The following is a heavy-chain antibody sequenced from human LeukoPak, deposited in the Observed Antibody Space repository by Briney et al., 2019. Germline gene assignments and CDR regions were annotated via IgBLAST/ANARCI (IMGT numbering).Heavy chain of an antibody. Sequence: GEPLKISCEASGYSFTNYFSGWVRQMPGKGLEWTEIIYRGDSVYTYSPSLQGQFTFPVNTSITPSYLQCSSRQAANTALYYCGKSGDRVPLQDDLVDVWGQGTMVTVST. CDR3: GKSGDRVPLQDDLVDV. CDR1: GYSFTNYF. D-gene: IGHD1-26*01. V-gene: IGHV5-51*01. J-gene: IGHJ3*01. CDR2: IYRGDSVY.